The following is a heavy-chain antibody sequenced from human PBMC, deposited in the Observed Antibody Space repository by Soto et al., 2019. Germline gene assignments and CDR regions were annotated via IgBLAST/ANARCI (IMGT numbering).Heavy chain of an antibody. CDR3: ESPKTYYDILTGFDY. Sequence: SVKVSCKASGGTFSSYAISWVRQAPGQGLEWMGGIIPIFGTANYAQKFQGRVTITADESTSTAYMELSSLRSEDTAVYYCESPKTYYDILTGFDYWGQGTLVTVS. D-gene: IGHD3-9*01. CDR2: IIPIFGTA. V-gene: IGHV1-69*13. J-gene: IGHJ4*02. CDR1: GGTFSSYA.